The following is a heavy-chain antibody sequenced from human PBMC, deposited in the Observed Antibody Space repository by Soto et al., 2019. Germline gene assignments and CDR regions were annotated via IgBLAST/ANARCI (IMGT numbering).Heavy chain of an antibody. V-gene: IGHV4-30-2*01. CDR3: VRVPDV. J-gene: IGHJ6*02. CDR1: GGSMSSGGYS. CDR2: IYDNGSP. Sequence: QLQLQESGSGLVKPSQTLSLTCAVSGGSMSSGGYSWSWIRQPAGKGLEWIGYIYDNGSPYYNPNLKSRVTISVDRSKNQFYLKRSSVTAADTAVYYCVRVPDVWGQGTTVTVSS.